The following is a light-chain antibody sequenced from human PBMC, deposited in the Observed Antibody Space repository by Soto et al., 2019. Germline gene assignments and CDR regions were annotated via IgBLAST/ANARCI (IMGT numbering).Light chain of an antibody. Sequence: NFMLTQPHSVSESPGKTVTISCTRSSGSIASNYVQWYQQRPGSAPTTVIYEDNQRPSGVPDRFSGSIDSSSNSASLTISVLETEDEADYYCQSYDSSNHLVFGGGTKVTVL. CDR2: EDN. V-gene: IGLV6-57*04. CDR1: SGSIASNY. J-gene: IGLJ2*01. CDR3: QSYDSSNHLV.